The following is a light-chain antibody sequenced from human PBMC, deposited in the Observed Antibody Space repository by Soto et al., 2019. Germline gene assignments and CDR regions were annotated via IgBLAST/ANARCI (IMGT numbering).Light chain of an antibody. V-gene: IGKV4-1*01. CDR1: QSVLYSSNNKNY. J-gene: IGKJ1*01. Sequence: DIVMTQSPDSLAVSLGERATINCKSSQSVLYSSNNKNYLAWYQQKPGQPPKLLIYWASTRESGVPDRFSGSGSGTDFTLTISSLQAEDVAVYYCQQYYSTPPKWTFGQGTKVETK. CDR2: WAS. CDR3: QQYYSTPPKWT.